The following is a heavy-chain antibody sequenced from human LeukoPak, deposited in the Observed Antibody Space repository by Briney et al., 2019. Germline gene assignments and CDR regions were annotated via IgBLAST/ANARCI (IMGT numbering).Heavy chain of an antibody. CDR3: TTSGYESAFFDY. D-gene: IGHD5-12*01. Sequence: SQTLSLTCAISGDSVSSNSAAWNWIRQSPSRGLEWLGRTYYRSKWYVDYPVSVKSRITINADTSRNRFSLHLGSVTPDDTAVYYCTTSGYESAFFDYWGQGTLVTVSS. CDR1: GDSVSSNSAA. CDR2: TYYRSKWYV. J-gene: IGHJ4*02. V-gene: IGHV6-1*01.